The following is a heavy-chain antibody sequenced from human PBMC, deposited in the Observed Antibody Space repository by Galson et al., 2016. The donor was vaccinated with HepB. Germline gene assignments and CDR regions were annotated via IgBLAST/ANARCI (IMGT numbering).Heavy chain of an antibody. CDR3: GKGGTGIAVPVDL. Sequence: SLRLSCAISGVIFSDHAMHWVRQAPGRGLEWVAVTSSDGSNEYYVDSVKGRFAISRDNSKNTLYLQMNSLRGEDTAEYYCGKGGTGIAVPVDLWGEGTLVTVSS. V-gene: IGHV3-30*18. CDR2: TSSDGSNE. CDR1: GVIFSDHA. J-gene: IGHJ5*02. D-gene: IGHD1-1*01.